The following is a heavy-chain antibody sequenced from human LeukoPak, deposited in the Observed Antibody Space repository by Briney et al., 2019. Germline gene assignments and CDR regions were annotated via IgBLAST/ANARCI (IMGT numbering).Heavy chain of an antibody. D-gene: IGHD6-13*01. Sequence: GGSLRLSCSASGFPFSIYAMHWVRQAPGKGLEFVSAISSNGGSTLCADSVKGRFTISRDNSKNTLYLQMSSLRAEDTAVYYCVKDTSSWYPEYFQHWGQGTLVTVSS. J-gene: IGHJ1*01. V-gene: IGHV3-64D*09. CDR3: VKDTSSWYPEYFQH. CDR2: ISSNGGST. CDR1: GFPFSIYA.